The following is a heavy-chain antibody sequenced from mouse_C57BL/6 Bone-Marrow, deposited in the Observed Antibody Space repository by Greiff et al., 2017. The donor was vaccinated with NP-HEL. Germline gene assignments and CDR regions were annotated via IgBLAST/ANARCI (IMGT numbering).Heavy chain of an antibody. V-gene: IGHV5-17*01. J-gene: IGHJ3*01. CDR1: GFTFSDYG. Sequence: EVKLVESGGGLVKPGGSLKLSCAASGFTFSDYGMHWVRQAPEKGLEWVAYISSGSSTIYYADTVKGRFTISRNNTKNTLFLQMTSLRSEDTAMYYCAREGITTPWFAYWGQGTLVTVSA. D-gene: IGHD1-1*01. CDR2: ISSGSSTI. CDR3: AREGITTPWFAY.